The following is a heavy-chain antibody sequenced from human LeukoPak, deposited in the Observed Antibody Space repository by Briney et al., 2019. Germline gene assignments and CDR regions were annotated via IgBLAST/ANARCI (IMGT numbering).Heavy chain of an antibody. CDR2: INHSGST. D-gene: IGHD2-2*01. V-gene: IGHV4-34*01. CDR3: ASTERCSTTCPLDC. Sequence: SETLSLTCAVYGGSFRGYYWSWIRQPPGKGLEWIGEINHSGSTNYNPSLKSRVTISLDTSMKQFSLKLNSVTAADTAVYYCASTERCSTTCPLDCWGQGTLVAVCS. CDR1: GGSFRGYY. J-gene: IGHJ4*02.